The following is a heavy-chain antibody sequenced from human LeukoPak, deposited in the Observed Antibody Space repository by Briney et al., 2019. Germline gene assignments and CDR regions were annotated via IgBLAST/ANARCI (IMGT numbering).Heavy chain of an antibody. V-gene: IGHV3-30*02. D-gene: IGHD3-22*01. CDR1: GFNFSNYG. J-gene: IGHJ4*02. CDR2: IRYDKTNK. CDR3: AKRYDSSGYYQYYFDY. Sequence: GGSLRLSCAASGFNFSNYGMHWVRQAPGKGLEWVAFIRYDKTNKYYADSVKGRFTISRDNSKNTLYLQMNSLRAEDTAVYYCAKRYDSSGYYQYYFDYWGQGTLVTVSS.